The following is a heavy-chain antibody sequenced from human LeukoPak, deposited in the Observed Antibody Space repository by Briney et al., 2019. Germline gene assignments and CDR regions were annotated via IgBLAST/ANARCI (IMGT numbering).Heavy chain of an antibody. V-gene: IGHV4-39*02. Sequence: SEALSLTCTVSGGSISSSSYYWGWIRQPPGKGLEWIGSIYYSGSTYYNPSLKSRVTISVDTSKNQFSLKLSSVTAADTAVYYCAREVATTHFDYWGQGTLVTVSS. CDR1: GGSISSSSYY. J-gene: IGHJ4*02. CDR2: IYYSGST. D-gene: IGHD5-12*01. CDR3: AREVATTHFDY.